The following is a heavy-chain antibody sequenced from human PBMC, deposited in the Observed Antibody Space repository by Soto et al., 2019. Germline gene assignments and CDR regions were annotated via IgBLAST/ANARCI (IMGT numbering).Heavy chain of an antibody. D-gene: IGHD2-8*01. Sequence: GESLKISCKGSGYSFTSYWIGWVRQMPGKGLEWMGIIYPGDSDTRYSPSFQGQVTISADKSISTAYLQWSSLKASDTAMYYCARHNGGWRSNYYYYYYGMDVWGQGTTVTVSS. V-gene: IGHV5-51*01. CDR1: GYSFTSYW. J-gene: IGHJ6*02. CDR2: IYPGDSDT. CDR3: ARHNGGWRSNYYYYYYGMDV.